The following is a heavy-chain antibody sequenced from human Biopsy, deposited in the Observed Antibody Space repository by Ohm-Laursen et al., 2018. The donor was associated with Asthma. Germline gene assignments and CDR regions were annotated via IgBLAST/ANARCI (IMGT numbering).Heavy chain of an antibody. CDR2: VNSVFGTT. D-gene: IGHD2-2*01. Sequence: ASVKASCKSLGGTFNTYVIGWVRQAPGQGLEWMGGVNSVFGTTTYPQKFPDRVTITADDSTSTVYMELSSLRSEDTAVYYCARKAGSCISRTCYSLDFWGQGTLVTVSS. J-gene: IGHJ4*02. CDR1: GGTFNTYV. CDR3: ARKAGSCISRTCYSLDF. V-gene: IGHV1-69*13.